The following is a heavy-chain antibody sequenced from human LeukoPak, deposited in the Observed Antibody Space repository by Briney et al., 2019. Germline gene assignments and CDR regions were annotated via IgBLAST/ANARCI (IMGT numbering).Heavy chain of an antibody. J-gene: IGHJ4*02. D-gene: IGHD3-10*01. V-gene: IGHV4-34*01. CDR2: INHSGST. CDR3: ARDQGWGFTMVRGVIDY. Sequence: SETLSLTCAVYGGSFSGYYWSWIRQPPGKGLEWIGEINHSGSTNYNPSLKSRVTISVDTSKNQFSLKLSSVTAADTAVYYCARDQGWGFTMVRGVIDYWGQGTLVTVSS. CDR1: GGSFSGYY.